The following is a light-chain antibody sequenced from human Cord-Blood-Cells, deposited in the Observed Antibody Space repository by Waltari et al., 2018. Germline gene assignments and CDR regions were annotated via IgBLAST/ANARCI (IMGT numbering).Light chain of an antibody. CDR3: QQYNIYSQT. CDR2: DAS. Sequence: DIQMTQSPSTLSASVGDRVTITCRASQSISSWLDWYQQKPGKAPKLLIYDASSLESGGPAMFSGSGCGTEFTLAISSLQPDDFATYYCQQYNIYSQTFGQGAKVEIK. J-gene: IGKJ1*01. V-gene: IGKV1-5*01. CDR1: QSISSW.